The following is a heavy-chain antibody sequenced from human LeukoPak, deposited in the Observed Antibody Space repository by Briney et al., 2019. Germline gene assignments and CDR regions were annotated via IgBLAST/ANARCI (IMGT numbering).Heavy chain of an antibody. CDR3: ARQDYYHTSEHGT. CDR2: VYYSGST. V-gene: IGHV4-39*01. D-gene: IGHD3-22*01. J-gene: IGHJ5*02. CDR1: GGSISGTSYY. Sequence: PSETLSLTCTVSGGSISGTSYYWGWIRQPPGKGLEWIGSVYYSGSTYYNPSLRSRVTISVDTSRNHFSLKLTSVTAADTAVYYCARQDYYHTSEHGTWGQGTLVTVSS.